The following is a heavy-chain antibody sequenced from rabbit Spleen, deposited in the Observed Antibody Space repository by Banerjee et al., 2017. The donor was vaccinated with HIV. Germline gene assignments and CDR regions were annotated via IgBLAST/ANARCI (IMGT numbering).Heavy chain of an antibody. Sequence: QEQLVESGGGLFQPGGSLALTCKASGFSLNSDYVMCWVRQAPGKGLEWIGCINTSTGTTVYATWAKGRFTISKTSSTTVTLQMTSLTAADTATYFCARDTSSSFSSYGMDLWGQGTLVTVS. CDR3: ARDTSSSFSSYGMDL. D-gene: IGHD1-1*01. J-gene: IGHJ6*01. CDR2: INTSTGTT. V-gene: IGHV1S45*01. CDR1: GFSLNSDYV.